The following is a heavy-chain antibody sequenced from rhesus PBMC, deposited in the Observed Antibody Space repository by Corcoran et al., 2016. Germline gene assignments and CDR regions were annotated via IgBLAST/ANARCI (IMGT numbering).Heavy chain of an antibody. D-gene: IGHD1-44*01. CDR2: IYGSGST. Sequence: QVQLQESGPGLVRPSETLSLTCAVSGGSISSNYWSWIRLAPGRGLEWIGYIYGSGSTYDNPSLKSRVTLSVDTSKSQLSLKLTSVTAADTAVFYCARQGGTYNRFDVWGPGVLVTVSS. V-gene: IGHV4S11*01. CDR3: ARQGGTYNRFDV. J-gene: IGHJ5-1*01. CDR1: GGSISSNY.